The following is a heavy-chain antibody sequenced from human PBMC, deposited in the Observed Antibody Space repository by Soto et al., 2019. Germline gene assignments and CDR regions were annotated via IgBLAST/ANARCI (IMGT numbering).Heavy chain of an antibody. V-gene: IGHV1-18*01. CDR2: ISAYNGNT. CDR3: ARDILSYDFWSGYSDNWFDP. D-gene: IGHD3-3*01. CDR1: GYTFTSYG. J-gene: IGHJ5*02. Sequence: ASVKVSCKASGYTFTSYGISWVRQAPGQGLEWMGWISAYNGNTNYAQKLQGRVTMTTDTSTSTAYMELRSLRSDDTAVYYCARDILSYDFWSGYSDNWFDPWGQGTLVTVSS.